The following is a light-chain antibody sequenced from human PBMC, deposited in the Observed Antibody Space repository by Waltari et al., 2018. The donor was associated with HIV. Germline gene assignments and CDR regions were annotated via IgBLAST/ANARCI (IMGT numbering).Light chain of an antibody. J-gene: IGLJ2*01. CDR3: SSYTSSSTLV. CDR1: SSDFGGYTY. CDR2: EVS. Sequence: QSALTQPASVSGSPGQSITISCTGTSSDFGGYTYVSWYQQHPGKAPKLMIYEVSNRPSGVSNRFSGSKSGNTASLTISGLQAEDEADYYCSSYTSSSTLVFGGGTKLTVL. V-gene: IGLV2-14*01.